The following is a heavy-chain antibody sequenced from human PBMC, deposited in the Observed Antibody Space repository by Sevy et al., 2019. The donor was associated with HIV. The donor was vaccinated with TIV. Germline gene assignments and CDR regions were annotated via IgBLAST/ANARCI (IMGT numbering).Heavy chain of an antibody. CDR1: GFTVSSNH. CDR3: ARGGCSGGSCYDPFDY. D-gene: IGHD2-15*01. CDR2: IYSGGTT. J-gene: IGHJ4*02. V-gene: IGHV3-53*01. Sequence: GGSLRLSCAVSGFTVSSNHMSWVRQAPGKGLEWVSVIYSGGTTYYADSVKGRFTISRDNSKNTVYLQVNSLRAEDTAVYYCARGGCSGGSCYDPFDYWGQGTLVTVSS.